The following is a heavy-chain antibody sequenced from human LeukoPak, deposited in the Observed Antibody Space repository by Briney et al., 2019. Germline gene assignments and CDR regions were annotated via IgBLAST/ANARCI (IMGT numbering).Heavy chain of an antibody. CDR3: ASSPTYYCSSTSCYQNAFDI. Sequence: KPSETLSLTCAVSGYSISSGYYWGWIRQPPGKGLEWIGSIYHSGSTYYNPSLKSRVTISVDTSKNQFSLKLSSVTAADTAVYYCASSPTYYCSSTSCYQNAFDIRGQGTMVTVAS. CDR1: GYSISSGYY. D-gene: IGHD2-2*01. J-gene: IGHJ3*02. V-gene: IGHV4-38-2*01. CDR2: IYHSGST.